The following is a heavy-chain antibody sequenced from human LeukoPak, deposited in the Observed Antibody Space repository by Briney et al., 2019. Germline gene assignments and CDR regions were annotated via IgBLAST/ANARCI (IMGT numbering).Heavy chain of an antibody. J-gene: IGHJ4*02. D-gene: IGHD5-12*01. Sequence: GGSLRLSCAASGFTFSSYAMHWVRQAPGKGLEWVAVISYDGSNKYYADSVKGRFTISRDNSKNTLYLQMNSLRAEDTAVYYCARDTKTYDFDYWGQGTLVTVYS. V-gene: IGHV3-30*01. CDR3: ARDTKTYDFDY. CDR1: GFTFSSYA. CDR2: ISYDGSNK.